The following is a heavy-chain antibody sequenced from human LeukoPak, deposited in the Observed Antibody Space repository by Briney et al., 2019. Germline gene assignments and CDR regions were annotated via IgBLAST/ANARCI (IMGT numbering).Heavy chain of an antibody. V-gene: IGHV4-34*01. Sequence: SETLSLTCAVYGGSFSGYYWSWIRQPPGKELEWIGEINHSGSTNYNPSLKSRVTISVDTSKNQFSLKLSSVTAADTAVYYCAQYYYDSSGYQGDLWGRGTLVTVSS. CDR2: INHSGST. J-gene: IGHJ2*01. CDR3: AQYYYDSSGYQGDL. D-gene: IGHD3-22*01. CDR1: GGSFSGYY.